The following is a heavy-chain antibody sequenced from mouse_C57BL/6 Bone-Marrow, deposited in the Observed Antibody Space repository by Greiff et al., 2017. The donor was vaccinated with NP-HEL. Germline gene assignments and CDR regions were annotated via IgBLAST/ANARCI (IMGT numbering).Heavy chain of an antibody. D-gene: IGHD1-1*01. CDR2: IYPGSGNT. CDR3: ARDSGSSFYWYFDV. CDR1: GYSFTSYY. J-gene: IGHJ1*03. Sequence: QVQLQQSGPELVKPGASVKISCKASGYSFTSYYIHWVKQRPGQGLEWIGWIYPGSGNTKYDEKFKGKATLTADTSSSTAYMQLSSLTSEDSAVYYCARDSGSSFYWYFDVWGTGTTVTVSS. V-gene: IGHV1-66*01.